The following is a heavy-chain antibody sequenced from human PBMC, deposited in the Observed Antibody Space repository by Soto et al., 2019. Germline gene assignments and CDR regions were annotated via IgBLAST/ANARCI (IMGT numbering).Heavy chain of an antibody. J-gene: IGHJ4*02. CDR1: GFTFSNYA. CDR3: AKEYCASTSCNFDH. V-gene: IGHV3-23*01. Sequence: EVQLLESGGGLVQPGGSLRLSCAASGFTFSNYAMSWVRQAPGKGLEWVSAISGSGASTYYADSVKGRFTIARDNSKITLHRQMNSLRAEDTAVYYCAKEYCASTSCNFDHWGQGTLVTVSS. CDR2: ISGSGAST. D-gene: IGHD2-2*01.